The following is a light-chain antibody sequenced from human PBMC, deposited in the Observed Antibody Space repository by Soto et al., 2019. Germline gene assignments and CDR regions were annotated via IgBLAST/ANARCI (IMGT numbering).Light chain of an antibody. J-gene: IGLJ1*01. V-gene: IGLV2-14*01. CDR2: EVS. CDR3: SSYTSSSTPRYV. CDR1: SSDVGGYNY. Sequence: QSALTQPASVSGSPGQSITISCTGTSSDVGGYNYVSWYQQHPGKAPKLMIYEVSNRPSGVSNRFSGSKSGNTASLTISGLQAEDEADYYCSSYTSSSTPRYVFGTGTNLTVL.